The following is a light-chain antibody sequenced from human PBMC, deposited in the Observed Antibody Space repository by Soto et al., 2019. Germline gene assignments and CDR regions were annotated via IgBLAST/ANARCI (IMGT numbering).Light chain of an antibody. J-gene: IGLJ2*01. CDR3: SSYAGNSNLV. CDR2: EVS. V-gene: IGLV2-8*01. Sequence: QSVLTQPPSASGSPGQSVTITCTGTSSDVGGYNYVSWYQQHPGTAPKLMISEVSKRPSGVPDRFTGSKSGNTASLTVSGLQAEDEADYYCSSYAGNSNLVFGGGTKVTVL. CDR1: SSDVGGYNY.